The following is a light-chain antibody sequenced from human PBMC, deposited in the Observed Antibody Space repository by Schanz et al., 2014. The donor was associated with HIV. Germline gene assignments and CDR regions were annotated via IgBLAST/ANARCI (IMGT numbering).Light chain of an antibody. CDR3: ATWDRTLSAVV. J-gene: IGLJ2*01. V-gene: IGLV1-51*01. CDR1: ALNVGDNS. Sequence: QSVLTQPPSVSALPGQRVTISCSGGALNVGDNSVSWYQQFPGTAPKLLIYDNNERPSDIPDRFSGSKTGTSATLAIVGLQTGDEADYYCATWDRTLSAVVFGGGTKLTVL. CDR2: DNN.